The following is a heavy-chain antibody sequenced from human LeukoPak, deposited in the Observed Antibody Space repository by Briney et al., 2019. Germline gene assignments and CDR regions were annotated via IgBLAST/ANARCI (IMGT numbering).Heavy chain of an antibody. CDR1: GFTFSSYG. Sequence: FSCAGSGFTFSSYGMHWVRPAPGLGLEWGADIWYDGSNKYYADSVKGSITSSRDNSTNTLYLQMHRLRATATDVYSCARDNYGMDVWGEGTRVSVSS. J-gene: IGHJ6*02. CDR2: IWYDGSNK. CDR3: ARDNYGMDV. V-gene: IGHV3-33*01.